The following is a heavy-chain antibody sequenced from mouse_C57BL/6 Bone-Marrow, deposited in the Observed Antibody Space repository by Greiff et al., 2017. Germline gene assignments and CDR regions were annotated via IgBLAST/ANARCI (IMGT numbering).Heavy chain of an antibody. CDR2: IDPEDGET. V-gene: IGHV14-2*01. D-gene: IGHD1-1*01. Sequence: VQLQQSGAELVKPGASVKLSCTASGFNIKDYYMHWVKQRPEQGLEWIGRIDPEDGETKYAPKFQGKATITADTSSNTAYLLLSKLTSENTADYYCDRVTTVVARYWDFDVWGTGTTVTVSS. J-gene: IGHJ1*03. CDR3: DRVTTVVARYWDFDV. CDR1: GFNIKDYY.